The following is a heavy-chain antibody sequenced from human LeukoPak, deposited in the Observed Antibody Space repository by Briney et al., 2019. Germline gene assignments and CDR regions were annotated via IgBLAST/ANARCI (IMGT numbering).Heavy chain of an antibody. V-gene: IGHV4-59*01. CDR3: ARHGGRWAYSSSSYGMDV. CDR2: IYYSGST. J-gene: IGHJ6*02. CDR1: GGSISSYY. Sequence: PSETLSLTCTVSGGSISSYYWIWIRQPPGKGLEWIGYIYYSGSTNYNPSLKSRVTISVDTSKNQFSLKLSSVTAADTAVYYCARHGGRWAYSSSSYGMDVWGQGTTVTVSS. D-gene: IGHD6-13*01.